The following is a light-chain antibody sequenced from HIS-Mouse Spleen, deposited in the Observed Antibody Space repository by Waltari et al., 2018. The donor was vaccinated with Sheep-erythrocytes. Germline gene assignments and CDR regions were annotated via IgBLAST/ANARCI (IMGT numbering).Light chain of an antibody. J-gene: IGLJ1*01. CDR2: DVR. CDR1: RRYVGGYNY. V-gene: IGLV2-11*01. Sequence: QSALTQPRSVSGSPGQSVPISCTGTRRYVGGYNYASRYQQTPGKAPKLMIYDVRKRPSGVPDRFSGSKSGNTASLTISGLQAEDEADYYCCSYAGSYNHVFATGTKVTVL. CDR3: CSYAGSYNHV.